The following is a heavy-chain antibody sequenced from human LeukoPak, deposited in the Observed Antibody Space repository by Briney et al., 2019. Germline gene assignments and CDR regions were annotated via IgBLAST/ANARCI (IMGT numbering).Heavy chain of an antibody. CDR1: GGTFSSYA. V-gene: IGHV1-69*05. J-gene: IGHJ3*02. CDR2: IIPIFGTA. D-gene: IGHD5-24*01. Sequence: VASVKVSCKASGGTFSSYAISWVRQAPGQGLEWMGRIIPIFGTANYAQKFQGRVTITTDESTSTAYMELSSVRSEDTAVYYCAIFSVEMATIDAFDIWGQGTMVTVSS. CDR3: AIFSVEMATIDAFDI.